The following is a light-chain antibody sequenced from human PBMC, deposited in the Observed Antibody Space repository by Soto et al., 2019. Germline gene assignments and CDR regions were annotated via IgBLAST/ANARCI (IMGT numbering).Light chain of an antibody. CDR2: GNN. CDR1: STNLGAGYD. J-gene: IGLJ2*01. V-gene: IGLV1-40*01. Sequence: QSVLTQPPSVSGSPGQTVTISCTGSSTNLGAGYDVHWYQQLPGTAPKLLIYGNNNRPSGVPDRFSGSKSGTSTSVAITGPEAEDEDDYYCLSYYSILSGTRVFGGGTKLTVL. CDR3: LSYYSILSGTRV.